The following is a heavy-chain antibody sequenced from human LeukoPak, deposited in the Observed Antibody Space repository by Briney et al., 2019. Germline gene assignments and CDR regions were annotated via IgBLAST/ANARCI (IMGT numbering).Heavy chain of an antibody. J-gene: IGHJ4*02. V-gene: IGHV3-30-3*01. CDR1: GFTFSSYA. CDR3: ARAGVPYCSSTSCYYFDY. D-gene: IGHD2-2*01. Sequence: HPGGSLRLSCAAAGFTFSSYAMHWVRQAPGKGLEWVAVISYDGSNKYYADSVKGRFTISRDNSKNTLYLQMNSLRAEDTAVYYCARAGVPYCSSTSCYYFDYWGQGTLVTVSS. CDR2: ISYDGSNK.